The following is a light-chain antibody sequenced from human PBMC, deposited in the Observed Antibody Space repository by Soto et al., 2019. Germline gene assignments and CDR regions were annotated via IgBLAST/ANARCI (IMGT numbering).Light chain of an antibody. J-gene: IGLJ1*01. CDR3: SSYAGSNNFGV. Sequence: QSALTQPPSASGSPGQSVTISCTGTSSDVGGYNYVSWYQQHPGKAPKLMIYEVSKRPSGVPDRFSGSKSGNTASLTVSGLQAEDEADYYCSSYAGSNNFGVFGTGTNSPS. V-gene: IGLV2-8*01. CDR1: SSDVGGYNY. CDR2: EVS.